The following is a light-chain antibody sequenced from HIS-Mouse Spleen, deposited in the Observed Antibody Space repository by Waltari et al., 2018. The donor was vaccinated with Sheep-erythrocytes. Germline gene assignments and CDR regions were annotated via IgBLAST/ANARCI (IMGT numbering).Light chain of an antibody. CDR3: CAYAGSYNHV. V-gene: IGLV2-11*01. CDR2: DVS. CDR1: SSDVGGYNY. Sequence: QSALTQPRSETGSPGQSVTISCTGTSSDVGGYNYVSWYQQHPGKAPKLMIYDVSERPAGVPDRSSGSKSGNTASLTISGLQAEDEAEYYGCAYAGSYNHVLATETKVTVL. J-gene: IGLJ1*01.